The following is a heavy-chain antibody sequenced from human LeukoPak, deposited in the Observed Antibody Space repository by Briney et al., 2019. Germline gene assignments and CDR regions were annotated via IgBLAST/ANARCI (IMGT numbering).Heavy chain of an antibody. Sequence: GRSLRLSCAASGFTFSSYGMHWVRQAPGKGLEWAAVISYDGSNKYYADSVKGRFTISRDNSKNTLYLQTNSLRAEDTAVYYCAKGVAVVVVPAAMDYWGQGTLVTVSS. CDR2: ISYDGSNK. CDR3: AKGVAVVVVPAAMDY. D-gene: IGHD2-2*01. J-gene: IGHJ4*02. CDR1: GFTFSSYG. V-gene: IGHV3-30*18.